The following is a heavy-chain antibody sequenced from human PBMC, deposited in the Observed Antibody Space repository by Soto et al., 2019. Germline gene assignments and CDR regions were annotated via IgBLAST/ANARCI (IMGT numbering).Heavy chain of an antibody. Sequence: GGSLRLSCAASGLTFSSYAMSWVRQAPGKGLEWVSDISGSGGSTYYADSVKGRFTISRDNSKNTLYLQMNSLRAEDTAVYYCALDFWSGYLDYWGQGTLVTVSS. CDR1: GLTFSSYA. CDR2: ISGSGGST. CDR3: ALDFWSGYLDY. V-gene: IGHV3-23*01. D-gene: IGHD3-3*01. J-gene: IGHJ4*02.